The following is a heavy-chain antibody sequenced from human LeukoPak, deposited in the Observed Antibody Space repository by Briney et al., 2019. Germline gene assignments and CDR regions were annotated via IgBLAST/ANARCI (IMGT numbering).Heavy chain of an antibody. J-gene: IGHJ4*02. CDR1: GFIFSSYS. CDR2: ITGSGGNT. V-gene: IGHV3-23*01. Sequence: PGGSLRLSCAASGFIFSSYSMSWVRQAPGKGLEWVSVITGSGGNTYYADSVKGRFTISKDNSKNTVYLQMASLRVEDTAVYYCARDPVEWELLLDYWGQGTLVTVSS. CDR3: ARDPVEWELLLDY. D-gene: IGHD1-26*01.